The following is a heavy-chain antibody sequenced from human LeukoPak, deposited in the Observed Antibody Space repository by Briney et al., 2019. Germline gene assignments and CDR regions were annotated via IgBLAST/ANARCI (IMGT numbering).Heavy chain of an antibody. CDR1: GFTFSIYA. Sequence: GGSLRLSCAASGFTFSIYAMSWVRHAPRKGLGLVSFSTSSGTGTFYADSVKGRLTTSRDNSENTLYLQMNSLRVDDTAAYYSAKDRPNDYDSGGHYHRRYGDSWGQGTLVTVSS. V-gene: IGHV3-23*01. CDR2: STSSGTGT. D-gene: IGHD3-22*01. CDR3: AKDRPNDYDSGGHYHRRYGDS. J-gene: IGHJ5*01.